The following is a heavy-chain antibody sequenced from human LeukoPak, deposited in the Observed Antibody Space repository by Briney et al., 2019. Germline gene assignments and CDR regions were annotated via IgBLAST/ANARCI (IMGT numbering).Heavy chain of an antibody. CDR2: ISAYNGNT. V-gene: IGHV1-18*01. Sequence: VASVKVSCKASGYTFTSYGISWVRQAPGQGLEWMGWISAYNGNTNYAQKLQGRVTMTTDTSTSTAYMELRSLRSDDTAVYYCASQGGHSGYDPRRYYYYYMDVWGKGTTVTVSS. D-gene: IGHD5-12*01. CDR1: GYTFTSYG. CDR3: ASQGGHSGYDPRRYYYYYMDV. J-gene: IGHJ6*03.